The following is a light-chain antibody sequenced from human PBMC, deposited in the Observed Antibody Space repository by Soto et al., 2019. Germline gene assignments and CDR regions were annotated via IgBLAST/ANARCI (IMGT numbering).Light chain of an antibody. V-gene: IGKV3-20*01. J-gene: IGKJ5*01. Sequence: VWTQSSRPLSLPAGERAVLSCGPSQTVNSIYLAWYQQKVGQAPRLLIYGASSRATGIPDRFSGSGSGTDFTLTISGLEPEDFAVYYCQQYGSSPLTFGRGRRLDIK. CDR3: QQYGSSPLT. CDR2: GAS. CDR1: QTVNSIY.